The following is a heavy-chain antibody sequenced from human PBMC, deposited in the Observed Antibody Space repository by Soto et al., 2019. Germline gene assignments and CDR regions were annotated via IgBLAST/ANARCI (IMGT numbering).Heavy chain of an antibody. CDR2: IYSGGST. CDR1: GFTVSSNY. Sequence: EVQLVETGGGLIQPGGSLRLSCAASGFTVSSNYMSWVRQAPGKGLEWVSVIYSGGSTYYADSVKGRFTISRDNSKNTLYLQINSLRAEDTAVYYCASSLVVRGVITSFDYWGQGTLVTVSS. D-gene: IGHD3-10*01. CDR3: ASSLVVRGVITSFDY. V-gene: IGHV3-53*02. J-gene: IGHJ4*02.